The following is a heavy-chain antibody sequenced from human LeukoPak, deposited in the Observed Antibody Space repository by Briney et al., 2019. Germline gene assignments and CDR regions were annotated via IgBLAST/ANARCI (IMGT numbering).Heavy chain of an antibody. CDR3: ARGLYYYDSSGYYLDY. J-gene: IGHJ4*02. Sequence: ASVKVSCKASGYDFTKYAVQWVRQAPGQRLEWMGWIDAGNGRTKYSQDFQGRVTITRDTSASIAYMELSSLRSEDTAVYYCARGLYYYDSSGYYLDYWGQGTLVTVSS. CDR1: GYDFTKYA. D-gene: IGHD3-22*01. CDR2: IDAGNGRT. V-gene: IGHV1-3*03.